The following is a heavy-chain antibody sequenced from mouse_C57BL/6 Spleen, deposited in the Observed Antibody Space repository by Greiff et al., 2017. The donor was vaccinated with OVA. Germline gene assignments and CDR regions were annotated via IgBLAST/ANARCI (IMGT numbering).Heavy chain of an antibody. CDR2: ISDGGSYT. D-gene: IGHD1-1*01. CDR3: ARDLDGSSLFYFDY. CDR1: GFTFSSYA. V-gene: IGHV5-4*01. J-gene: IGHJ2*01. Sequence: DVQLVESGGGLVKPGGSLKLSCAASGFTFSSYAMSWVRQTPEKRLEWVATISDGGSYTYYPDNVKGRFTISRDNAKNNLYLQMSHLKSEDTAMYYCARDLDGSSLFYFDYWGQGTTLTVSS.